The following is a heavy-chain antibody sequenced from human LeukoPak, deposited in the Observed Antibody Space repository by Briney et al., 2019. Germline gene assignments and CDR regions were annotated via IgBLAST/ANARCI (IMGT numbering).Heavy chain of an antibody. D-gene: IGHD1-26*01. V-gene: IGHV3-23*01. Sequence: GGSLRLSCAASGFTFSIYAMTWVRQTPGKGLEWVPTITGSGGGTYYADSVKGRFTISRDNSKNTLYLQMNSLRAEDTAVYYCARDDPWDHYFDYWGQGTLVTVSS. CDR3: ARDDPWDHYFDY. CDR1: GFTFSIYA. J-gene: IGHJ4*02. CDR2: ITGSGGGT.